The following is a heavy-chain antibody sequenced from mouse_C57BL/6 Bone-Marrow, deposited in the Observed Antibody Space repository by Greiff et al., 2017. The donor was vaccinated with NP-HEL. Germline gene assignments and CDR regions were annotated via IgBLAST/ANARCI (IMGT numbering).Heavy chain of an antibody. V-gene: IGHV5-6*01. CDR1: GFTFSSYG. D-gene: IGHD2-4*01. J-gene: IGHJ2*01. CDR3: ARGGDYDGY. CDR2: ISSGGSYT. Sequence: EVKLMESGGDLVKPGGSLKLSCAASGFTFSSYGMSWVRQTPDKRLEWVATISSGGSYTYYPDSVKGRFTIARDNAKNTLYLQMSSLKSEDTAMYYCARGGDYDGYWGQGTTLTVSS.